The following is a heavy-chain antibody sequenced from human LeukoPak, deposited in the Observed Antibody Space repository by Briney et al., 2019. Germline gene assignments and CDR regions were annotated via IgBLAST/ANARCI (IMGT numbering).Heavy chain of an antibody. Sequence: GGSLRLSCAASGFTFSSYGMHWVRQAPGKGLGWVAFIRYDGSNKYYADSAKGRFTISRDNSKNTLYLQMNSLRAEDTAVYYFAKVAEVVDWGQGTLVTVSS. CDR3: AKVAEVVD. CDR2: IRYDGSNK. D-gene: IGHD2-15*01. V-gene: IGHV3-30*02. CDR1: GFTFSSYG. J-gene: IGHJ4*02.